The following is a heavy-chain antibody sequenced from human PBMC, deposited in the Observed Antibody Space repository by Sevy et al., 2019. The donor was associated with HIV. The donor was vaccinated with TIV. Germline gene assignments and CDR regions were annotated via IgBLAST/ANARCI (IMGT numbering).Heavy chain of an antibody. J-gene: IGHJ6*03. CDR1: GFTVSSNY. V-gene: IGHV3-53*01. CDR2: IYSGGSA. Sequence: GGSLRLSCADSGFTVSSNYMSWVRQAPGKGLEWVSVIYSGGSAYYADSVKGRFTISRDNSKNTLYLQMNSLRAEDTAVYYCASHYGSGSYYRHYYYMDVWGKGTTVTVSS. D-gene: IGHD3-10*01. CDR3: ASHYGSGSYYRHYYYMDV.